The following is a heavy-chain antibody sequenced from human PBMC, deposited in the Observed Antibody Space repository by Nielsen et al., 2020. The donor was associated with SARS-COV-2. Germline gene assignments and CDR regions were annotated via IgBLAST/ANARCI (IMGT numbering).Heavy chain of an antibody. CDR1: GFSLINYE. CDR3: ARGQFTGTYGRGAFDV. J-gene: IGHJ3*01. CDR2: TSTHESTI. Sequence: GGSLRPSCAASGFSLINYEMNWVRQAPGKGLEWLSYTSTHESTIYYADSVKGRFTISRDDAKNSLYLQMNSLRAEDTALYYCARGQFTGTYGRGAFDVWGQGTMVTVSS. D-gene: IGHD1-26*01. V-gene: IGHV3-48*03.